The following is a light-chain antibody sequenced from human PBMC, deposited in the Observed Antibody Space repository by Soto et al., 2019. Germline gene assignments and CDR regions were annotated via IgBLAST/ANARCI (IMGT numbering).Light chain of an antibody. CDR1: SSDIGGYNY. J-gene: IGLJ1*01. CDR2: DVS. CDR3: SSYTSTSTLYV. Sequence: QSVLTQPASVSGSPGQSITISCTGTSSDIGGYNYVSWYQQLPGKVPKLIIYDVSNRPSGVSDRFSGSKSGNAASLTISGLQAEDEADYYCSSYTSTSTLYVFGTGTKFTVL. V-gene: IGLV2-14*03.